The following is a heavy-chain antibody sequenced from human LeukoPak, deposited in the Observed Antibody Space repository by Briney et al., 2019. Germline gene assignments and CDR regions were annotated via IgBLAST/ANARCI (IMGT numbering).Heavy chain of an antibody. D-gene: IGHD2-15*01. CDR1: GGSFSGYY. CDR2: INHSGST. V-gene: IGHV4-34*01. Sequence: KSSETLSLTCAVYGGSFSGYYWSWIRQPPGKGLEWIGEINHSGSTNYNPSLKSRVTISVDTSKNQFSLKLSSVTAADTAVYYCARNKVAALYFDYWGQGTLVTVSS. J-gene: IGHJ4*02. CDR3: ARNKVAALYFDY.